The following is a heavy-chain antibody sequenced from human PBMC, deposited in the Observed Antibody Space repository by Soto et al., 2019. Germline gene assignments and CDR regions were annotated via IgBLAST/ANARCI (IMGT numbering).Heavy chain of an antibody. J-gene: IGHJ6*03. Sequence: GASVKVSCKASGGTFSSYTISWVRQAPGQGLEWMGRIIPILGIANYAQKFQGRVTITADKSTSTAYMELSSLRSEDTAVYYCARDAVRWPTYYDFWSGYYRREYYYYYMDVWGKGTTVTVSS. CDR3: ARDAVRWPTYYDFWSGYYRREYYYYYMDV. CDR2: IIPILGIA. D-gene: IGHD3-3*01. CDR1: GGTFSSYT. V-gene: IGHV1-69*04.